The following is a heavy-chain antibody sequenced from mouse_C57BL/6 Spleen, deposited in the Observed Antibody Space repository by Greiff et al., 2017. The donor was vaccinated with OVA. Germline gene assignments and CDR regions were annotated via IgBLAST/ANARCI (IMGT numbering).Heavy chain of an antibody. CDR2: IYPGDGDT. CDR3: ARSKVGGYSYYYAMDY. Sequence: VQLQQSGPELVKPGASVKISCKASGYAFSSSWLNWVKQRPGKGLEWIGRIYPGDGDTNYNGKFKGKATLTADKSSSTAYMQLSSLTSEDSAVYFCARSKVGGYSYYYAMDYWGQGTSVTVSS. CDR1: GYAFSSSW. J-gene: IGHJ4*01. V-gene: IGHV1-82*01. D-gene: IGHD2-3*01.